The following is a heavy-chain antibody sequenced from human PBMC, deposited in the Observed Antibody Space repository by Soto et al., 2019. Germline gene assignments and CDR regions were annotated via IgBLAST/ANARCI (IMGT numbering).Heavy chain of an antibody. D-gene: IGHD6-13*01. J-gene: IGHJ4*02. CDR3: ARDTAAAGIFDY. Sequence: ASVXXXCKASGYTFTSYGISWVRQAPGQGLEWMGWISAYNGNTNYAQKHQGRVTMTTDTSTSTAYMELRSLRSDDTAVHYCARDTAAAGIFDYWGQGTLVTVSS. CDR2: ISAYNGNT. CDR1: GYTFTSYG. V-gene: IGHV1-18*01.